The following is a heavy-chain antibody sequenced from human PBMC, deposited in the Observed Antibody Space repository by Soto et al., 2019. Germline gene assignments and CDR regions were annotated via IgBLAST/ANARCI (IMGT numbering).Heavy chain of an antibody. CDR1: GFTFSSCV. J-gene: IGHJ4*02. CDR3: AKGLINGRWYAAD. V-gene: IGHV3-23*01. Sequence: EVHLLESGGGLVQPGASLRPSGGAFGFTFSSCVMSWVRRAPGKGLGWVSCITDSVIGTYYADSVKGRFTISRDNSKSTMYLQMNNLRAEDTGVYYCAKGLINGRWYAADWGQGTLVTVSS. D-gene: IGHD6-13*01. CDR2: ITDSVIGT.